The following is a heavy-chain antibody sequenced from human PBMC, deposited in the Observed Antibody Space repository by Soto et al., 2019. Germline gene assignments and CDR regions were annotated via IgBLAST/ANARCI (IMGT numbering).Heavy chain of an antibody. V-gene: IGHV3-23*01. CDR1: GFTFSSYA. CDR3: ARSLNTATSFDY. Sequence: EVQLLESGGGLVQPGGSLRLSCAASGFTFSSYAMNWVRQAPGTGPEWGSHISVAGDTYYTDSVKGRFTISRDNSKNTLCLQMNSLRAEDTAVYYCARSLNTATSFDYWGQGTPVNVSS. CDR2: ISVAGDT. J-gene: IGHJ4*02.